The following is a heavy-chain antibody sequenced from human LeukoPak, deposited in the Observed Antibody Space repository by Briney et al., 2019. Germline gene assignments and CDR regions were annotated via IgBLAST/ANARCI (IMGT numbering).Heavy chain of an antibody. CDR2: IYYSGST. D-gene: IGHD6-13*01. V-gene: IGHV4-39*01. CDR3: ARPPPGIAAAGYFDY. J-gene: IGHJ4*02. CDR1: GGSIISSNYY. Sequence: PSETLSLTCSVSGGSIISSNYYWGWIRQPPGKGLEWIGSIYYSGSTYYNPSLKSRVTISVDTSKNQFSLKLSSVTAADTAVYYCARPPPGIAAAGYFDYWGQGTLVTVSS.